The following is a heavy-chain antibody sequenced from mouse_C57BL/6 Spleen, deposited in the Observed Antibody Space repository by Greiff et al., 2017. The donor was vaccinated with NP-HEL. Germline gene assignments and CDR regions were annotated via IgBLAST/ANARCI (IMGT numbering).Heavy chain of an antibody. CDR1: GFTFSSYA. CDR3: ARERLYYFGY. CDR2: ISDGGSYT. V-gene: IGHV5-4*01. Sequence: EVQRVESGGGLVKPGGSLKLSCAASGFTFSSYAMSWVRQTPEKRLEWVATISDGGSYTYYPDNVKGRFTISRDNAKNNLYLQMSHLKSEDPAMYYCARERLYYFGYWSQGTALTVSS. J-gene: IGHJ2*01.